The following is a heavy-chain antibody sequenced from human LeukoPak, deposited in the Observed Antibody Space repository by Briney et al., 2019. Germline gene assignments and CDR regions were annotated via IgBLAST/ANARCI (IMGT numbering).Heavy chain of an antibody. CDR1: GFTFDDYA. CDR2: ISWNSGSI. V-gene: IGHV3-9*01. J-gene: IGHJ6*02. CDR3: AKDILTGSGMDV. Sequence: GGSLRLSCAASGFTFDDYAMHWVRQAPGKGLEWVSGISWNSGSIGYADSVKGRFTISRDNAKNSLYLQMNSLRAEDTALYYCAKDILTGSGMDVWGQGTTVTVSS. D-gene: IGHD3-10*01.